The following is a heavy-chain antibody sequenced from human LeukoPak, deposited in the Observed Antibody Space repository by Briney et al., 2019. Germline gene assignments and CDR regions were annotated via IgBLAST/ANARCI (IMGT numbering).Heavy chain of an antibody. D-gene: IGHD2-15*01. Sequence: GGSLRLSCAASGFTFSSYAMNWVRQAPGKGLERVSAITGSGGTTYYADSVRGRFTISRDNSENTLYLQMNSLRAEDTAIYYCAKSRSEVVVAAANYWGQGTLITVSS. CDR3: AKSRSEVVVAAANY. CDR1: GFTFSSYA. CDR2: ITGSGGTT. V-gene: IGHV3-23*01. J-gene: IGHJ4*02.